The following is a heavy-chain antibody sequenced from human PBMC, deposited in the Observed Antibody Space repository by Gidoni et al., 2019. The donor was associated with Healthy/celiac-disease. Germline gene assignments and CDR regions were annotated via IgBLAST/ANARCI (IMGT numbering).Heavy chain of an antibody. Sequence: EVQLVESGGGLVQPGRSLRLSCTASGFTFGDYAMSWVRQAPGKGLEWVGFIRSKAYGGTTEYAASVKGRFTISRDDSKSIAYLQMNSLKTEDTAVYYCTRGSYGSGSSVCDYWGQGTLVTVSS. J-gene: IGHJ4*02. D-gene: IGHD3-10*01. CDR1: GFTFGDYA. V-gene: IGHV3-49*04. CDR3: TRGSYGSGSSVCDY. CDR2: IRSKAYGGTT.